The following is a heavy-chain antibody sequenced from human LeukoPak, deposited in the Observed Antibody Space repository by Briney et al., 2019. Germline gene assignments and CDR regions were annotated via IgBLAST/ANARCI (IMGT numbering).Heavy chain of an antibody. J-gene: IGHJ4*02. Sequence: GSLRLSCAASGFTFSDYWLHWVRQAPGKGLVWVSRINTDGSTINYAGSVKGRFTISRDDAKNTLYLQMNDLRAEDTAVYYCARAGSFRFDYWGQGTLVTVSS. D-gene: IGHD3-10*01. CDR3: ARAGSFRFDY. CDR2: INTDGSTI. CDR1: GFTFSDYW. V-gene: IGHV3-74*01.